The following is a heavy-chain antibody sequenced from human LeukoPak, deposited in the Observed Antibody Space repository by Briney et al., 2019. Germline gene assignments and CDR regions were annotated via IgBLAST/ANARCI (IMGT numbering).Heavy chain of an antibody. CDR3: ARERPRGYYGSGSDFDY. CDR2: IYTSGST. CDR1: GGSISSGSYY. D-gene: IGHD3-10*01. V-gene: IGHV4-61*02. Sequence: SETLSLTCTVSGGSISSGSYYWSWIRQPAGKGLEWIGRIYTSGSTNYNPSLKSRVTISVDTSKNQFSLKLSSVTAADTAVYYCARERPRGYYGSGSDFDYWRQGTLVTVSS. J-gene: IGHJ4*02.